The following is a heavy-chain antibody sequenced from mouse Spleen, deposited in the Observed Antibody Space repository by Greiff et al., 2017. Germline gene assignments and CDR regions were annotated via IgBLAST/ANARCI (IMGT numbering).Heavy chain of an antibody. CDR3: ARQGEGYDGGNWYFDV. D-gene: IGHD2-2*01. CDR2: IWSDGST. V-gene: IGHV2-6-1*01. J-gene: IGHJ1*01. Sequence: QVQLKESGPGLVAPSQSLSITCTISGFSLTSYGVHWVRQPPGKGLEWLVVIWSDGSTTYNSALKSRLSISKDNSKSQVFLKMNSLQTDDTALYYCARQGEGYDGGNWYFDVWGAGTTVTVSS. CDR1: GFSLTSYG.